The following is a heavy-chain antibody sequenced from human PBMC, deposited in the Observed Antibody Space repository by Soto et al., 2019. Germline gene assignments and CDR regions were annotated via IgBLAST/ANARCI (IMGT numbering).Heavy chain of an antibody. J-gene: IGHJ4*02. CDR3: ARGQEGVVATH. D-gene: IGHD5-12*01. V-gene: IGHV4-34*01. CDR2: IKDGGST. CDR1: GGSLSGYY. Sequence: QVQLQQWGAGLLKPSETLSLTCAVNGGSLSGYYWSWIRQPPGKGLEWIGEIKDGGSTNYSPSLKSXHTXSXGPSNNQFSLRLNSVTAADTAVYYCARGQEGVVATHWDQGTLVTVSS.